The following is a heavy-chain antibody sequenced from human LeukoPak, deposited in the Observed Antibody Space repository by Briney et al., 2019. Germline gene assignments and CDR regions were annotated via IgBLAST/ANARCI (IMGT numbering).Heavy chain of an antibody. Sequence: PGGSLRLSCAASGFTFDDYGMSWVRQAPGKGLEWVSGINWNGGSTGYADSVKGRFTISRDNAKNSLYLQMSSLRAEDTALYYCARDYGGTGGDAFDIWGQGTMVTVSS. J-gene: IGHJ3*02. CDR2: INWNGGST. V-gene: IGHV3-20*04. CDR1: GFTFDDYG. CDR3: ARDYGGTGGDAFDI. D-gene: IGHD4/OR15-4a*01.